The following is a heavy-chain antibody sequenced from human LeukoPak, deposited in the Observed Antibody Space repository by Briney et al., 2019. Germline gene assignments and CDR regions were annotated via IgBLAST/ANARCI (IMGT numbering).Heavy chain of an antibody. J-gene: IGHJ4*02. CDR1: GDSISSSTYF. D-gene: IGHD2-15*01. CDR2: IYYSGTT. CDR3: ASGRATFDY. Sequence: PSETLSLTCTVSGDSISSSTYFWGWIRQSPGKGLEWIGSIYYSGTTYYNPSLKSRVTISVDTSKNQFSLKLSSVTAADTAVYYCASGRATFDYWGQGTLVTVSS. V-gene: IGHV4-39*07.